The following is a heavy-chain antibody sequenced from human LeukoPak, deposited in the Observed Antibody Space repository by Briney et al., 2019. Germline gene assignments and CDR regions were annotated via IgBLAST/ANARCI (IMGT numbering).Heavy chain of an antibody. J-gene: IGHJ4*02. CDR1: GYTFTHHG. CDR2: ISCYNGDT. V-gene: IGHV1-18*04. CDR3: ARDPSNSAGYHAHFDS. Sequence: GASVKVSCKASGYTFTHHGISWVRQAPGQGLEWMGWISCYNGDTMYAQNVQGRVTLSTDTSTNTAYIELRSLSSDDTPMYYCARDPSNSAGYHAHFDSWGQGTLVTVSS. D-gene: IGHD5-12*01.